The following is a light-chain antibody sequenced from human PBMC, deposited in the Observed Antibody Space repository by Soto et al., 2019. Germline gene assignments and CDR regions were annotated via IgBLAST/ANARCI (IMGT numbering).Light chain of an antibody. V-gene: IGKV1-5*01. J-gene: IGKJ1*01. CDR3: QQYDNYWT. CDR2: DAS. CDR1: QSVSGW. Sequence: DIQMTQSPSTLSASVGDTVTVTCRASQSVSGWLAWYKQKPGKAPKLLIYDASSLQGGVQSRFSGSGSGTEFTLTITSLQPDDFATYDCQQYDNYWTFGQGTKVDIK.